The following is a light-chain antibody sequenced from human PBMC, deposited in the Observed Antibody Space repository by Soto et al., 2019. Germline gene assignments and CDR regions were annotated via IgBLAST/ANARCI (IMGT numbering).Light chain of an antibody. V-gene: IGKV3-20*01. CDR2: GAS. CDR1: QSVSSDY. CDR3: QHYGNSPPGFT. Sequence: EIVLTQSPGALSLSPGEGATLSCRASQSVSSDYLAWYQQKPGQPPRLLIFGASSRAAGIPDRFSGSGSGTDFALTISRLEPEDFAVYYCQHYGNSPPGFTFCPGTKVDIK. J-gene: IGKJ3*01.